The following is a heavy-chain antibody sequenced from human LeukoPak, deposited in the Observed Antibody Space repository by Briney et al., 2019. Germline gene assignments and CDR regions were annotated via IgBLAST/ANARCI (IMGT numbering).Heavy chain of an antibody. CDR3: ATYYYDSGGFHFHH. D-gene: IGHD3-22*01. V-gene: IGHV3-64*01. Sequence: GGSLRLSCAASGFTFRSYGMHWVRQAPGKGLEYVSAISSNGGRTYYANSVKGRFTISRDNSRNTLYLQMGSLRAEDTAVYYCATYYYDSGGFHFHHWGPGTLVTVSS. CDR2: ISSNGGRT. CDR1: GFTFRSYG. J-gene: IGHJ1*01.